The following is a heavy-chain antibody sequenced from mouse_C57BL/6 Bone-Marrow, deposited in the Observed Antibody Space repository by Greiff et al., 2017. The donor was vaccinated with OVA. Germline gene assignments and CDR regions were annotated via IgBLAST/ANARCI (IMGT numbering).Heavy chain of an antibody. D-gene: IGHD1-1*01. Sequence: QVQLQQPGAELVKPGASVKLSCKASGYTFTSYWMHWVKQTPVHGLEWIGAIDPETGGTAYNQKFKGKAILTADKSSSTAYMELRSLTSEDSAVYYCTRGLYYYGSSYGYFDVWGTGTTVTVSS. V-gene: IGHV1-15*01. J-gene: IGHJ1*03. CDR2: IDPETGGT. CDR1: GYTFTSYW. CDR3: TRGLYYYGSSYGYFDV.